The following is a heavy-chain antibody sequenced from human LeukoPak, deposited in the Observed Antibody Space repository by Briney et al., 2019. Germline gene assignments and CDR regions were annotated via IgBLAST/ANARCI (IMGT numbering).Heavy chain of an antibody. CDR1: GYTLTELS. Sequence: GASVKVSCKVSGYTLTELSMHWVRQAPGKGLEWMGGFDPEDGETIYAQKFQGRVTMTTDTSTSTAYLELRSLRSDDTAIYYCARDLNYVTLGYDILADVGYYFDYWGQGSLVTVSS. J-gene: IGHJ4*02. D-gene: IGHD3-9*01. V-gene: IGHV1-24*01. CDR2: FDPEDGET. CDR3: ARDLNYVTLGYDILADVGYYFDY.